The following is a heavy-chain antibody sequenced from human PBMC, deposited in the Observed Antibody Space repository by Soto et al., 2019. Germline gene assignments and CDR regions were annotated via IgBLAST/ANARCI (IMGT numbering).Heavy chain of an antibody. CDR2: VHDSGST. V-gene: IGHV4-4*02. D-gene: IGHD6-19*01. Sequence: PSETLSLTCAVSGGSLSSGYWWSWVRQPPGKGLEWIGGVHDSGSTRYNPSLRGRVTISVDTSKNHFSLDVSSVTAADTAVYYCARHLAGRVSGQDYWGPGSQVTVSS. CDR1: GGSLSSGYW. J-gene: IGHJ4*02. CDR3: ARHLAGRVSGQDY.